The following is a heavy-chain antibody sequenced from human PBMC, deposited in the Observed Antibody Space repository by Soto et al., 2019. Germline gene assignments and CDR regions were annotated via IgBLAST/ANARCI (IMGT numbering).Heavy chain of an antibody. CDR1: GFTFSSYG. Sequence: GGSLRLSCAASGFTFSSYGMHWVRQAPGKGLEWVAVISGSGGSAYYTDSMKGRFTISRDNSKNMLYLQMNSLRAEDTAVYYCAQGYSGYDSLSFWGQGTLVTVSS. CDR3: AQGYSGYDSLSF. D-gene: IGHD5-12*01. V-gene: IGHV3-23*01. CDR2: ISGSGGSA. J-gene: IGHJ1*01.